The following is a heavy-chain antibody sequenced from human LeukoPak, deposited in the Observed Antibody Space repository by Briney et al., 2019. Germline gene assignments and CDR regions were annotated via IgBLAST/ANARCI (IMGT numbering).Heavy chain of an antibody. CDR1: GGSINSNSYY. CDR2: IYYSGNS. Sequence: SETLSLTCNVSGGSINSNSYYWGWIRQPPGKGLEWIGSIYYSGNSYYNPSLKSRVTISVDTSKNQFSLRLSSVTAADSAVYYCARQDGEVASKHIDYWGQGTLVTVSS. CDR3: ARQDGEVASKHIDY. V-gene: IGHV4-39*01. J-gene: IGHJ4*02. D-gene: IGHD6-19*01.